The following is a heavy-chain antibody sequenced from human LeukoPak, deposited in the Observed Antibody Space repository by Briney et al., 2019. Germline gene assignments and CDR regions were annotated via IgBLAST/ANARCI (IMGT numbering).Heavy chain of an antibody. CDR3: ARPYYYDSRIDP. D-gene: IGHD3-22*01. V-gene: IGHV4-30-4*01. J-gene: IGHJ5*02. Sequence: PSQTLSLTCTVPGVSISSGDYYWSWIRQPPGKGLEWIGYIYSSGSTYYNPSLKSRATVSLDTSKNQLSLKLSSVTAADTAVYYCARPYYYDSRIDPWGQGTLVTVSS. CDR1: GVSISSGDYY. CDR2: IYSSGST.